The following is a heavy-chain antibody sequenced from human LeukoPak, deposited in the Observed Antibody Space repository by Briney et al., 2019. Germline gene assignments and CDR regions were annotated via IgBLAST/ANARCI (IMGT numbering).Heavy chain of an antibody. V-gene: IGHV3-11*04. CDR3: ARGVYYYDSSGYPAEVFDY. Sequence: GGSLRLSCAASGFTFSDYYMSWIRQAPGKGLEWVSYISSSGSTIYYADSVKGRFTISRDNAKNSLYLQMNSLRAEDTAVYYCARGVYYYDSSGYPAEVFDYWGQGTLVTVSS. CDR1: GFTFSDYY. CDR2: ISSSGSTI. J-gene: IGHJ4*02. D-gene: IGHD3-22*01.